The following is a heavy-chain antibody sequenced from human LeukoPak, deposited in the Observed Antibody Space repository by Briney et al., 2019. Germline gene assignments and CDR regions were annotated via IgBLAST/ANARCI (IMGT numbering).Heavy chain of an antibody. CDR2: ITSSSSYK. CDR1: GFTISSYS. J-gene: IGHJ4*02. V-gene: IGHV3-21*01. CDR3: SREHALGDF. Sequence: PGGSLRLSCAASGFTISSYSMNWVRQAPGKGLEWVSSITSSSSYKYYADSVKGRFTISRDNAKNSLYLQMNSLRAEDTAVYYCSREHALGDFWGQGSLVTVSS. D-gene: IGHD2-2*01.